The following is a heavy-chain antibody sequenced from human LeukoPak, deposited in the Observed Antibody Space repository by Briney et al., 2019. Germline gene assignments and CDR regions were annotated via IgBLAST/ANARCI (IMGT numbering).Heavy chain of an antibody. CDR1: GFVFGHSW. CDR2: INLDGSEI. CDR3: VRDRGYSTFDY. D-gene: IGHD3-22*01. J-gene: IGHJ4*02. V-gene: IGHV3-7*03. Sequence: PGGSLRLSCEASGFVFGHSWMSWVRLAPGKGLEWVANINLDGSEINYLDSLTGRLTISRDNAKDSLYLQMNGLRAEDTAVYFCVRDRGYSTFDYWGQGTLVTVSS.